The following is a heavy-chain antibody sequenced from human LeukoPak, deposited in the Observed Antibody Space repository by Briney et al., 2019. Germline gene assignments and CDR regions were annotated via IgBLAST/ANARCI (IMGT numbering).Heavy chain of an antibody. Sequence: GGSLRLSCAASGFTFSNHWMHWVRHAPGKGLVWVSRTKSDGSSTTYADSVKGRFTISRDNAKNTLYLQMSSLRPEDTAVYYCAREWSQFGELPDYWGQGTLVTVSS. J-gene: IGHJ4*02. D-gene: IGHD3-10*01. CDR2: TKSDGSST. V-gene: IGHV3-74*01. CDR3: AREWSQFGELPDY. CDR1: GFTFSNHW.